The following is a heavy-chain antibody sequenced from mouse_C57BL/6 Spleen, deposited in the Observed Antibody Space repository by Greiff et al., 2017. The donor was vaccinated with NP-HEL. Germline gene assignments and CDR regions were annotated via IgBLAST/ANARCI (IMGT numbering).Heavy chain of an antibody. Sequence: EVQLMESGGDLVKPGGSLKLSCAASGFTFSSYGMSWVRQTPDKRLEWVATISSGGSYTYYPDSVKGRFTISRDNAKNTLYLQMSSLKSEDTAMYYCARQGTGTGYWGQGTTLTVSS. CDR2: ISSGGSYT. CDR3: ARQGTGTGY. CDR1: GFTFSSYG. J-gene: IGHJ2*01. V-gene: IGHV5-6*01. D-gene: IGHD4-1*01.